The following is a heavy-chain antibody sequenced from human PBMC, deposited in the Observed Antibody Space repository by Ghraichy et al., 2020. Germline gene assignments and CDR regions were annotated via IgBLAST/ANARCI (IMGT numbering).Heavy chain of an antibody. CDR1: GFTVSSNY. Sequence: GGSLRLSCAASGFTVSSNYMSWVRQAPGKGLEWVSVIYSGGSTYYADSVKGRFTISRDNSKNTLYLQMNSLRAEDTAVYYCAREVYDYGGNTFDYWGQGTLVTVSS. CDR2: IYSGGST. J-gene: IGHJ4*02. CDR3: AREVYDYGGNTFDY. V-gene: IGHV3-66*02. D-gene: IGHD4-23*01.